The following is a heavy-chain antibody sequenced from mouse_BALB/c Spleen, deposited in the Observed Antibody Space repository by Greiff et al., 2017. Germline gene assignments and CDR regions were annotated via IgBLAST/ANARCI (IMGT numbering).Heavy chain of an antibody. D-gene: IGHD2-10*02. Sequence: EVQLKESGPGLVKPSQSLSLTCSVTGYSITSGYYWNWIRQFPGNKLEWMGYISYDGSNNYNPSLKNRISITRDTSKNQFFLKLNSVTTEDTATYYCARYGNYLHFDYWGQGTTLTVSS. CDR2: ISYDGSN. CDR3: ARYGNYLHFDY. V-gene: IGHV3-6*02. J-gene: IGHJ2*01. CDR1: GYSITSGYY.